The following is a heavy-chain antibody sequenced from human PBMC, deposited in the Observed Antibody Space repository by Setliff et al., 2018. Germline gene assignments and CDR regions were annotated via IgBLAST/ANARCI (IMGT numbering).Heavy chain of an antibody. D-gene: IGHD6-6*01. Sequence: ASVKVSCKASGGIFSSFSITWVRQAPGQGLEWMGRIIPLFETTNYVEKFQGRVTITADKSTSTAYMELSRLTSEDTAVYYCALEYSNSSPTVYYYMDVWGKGTTVTVSS. CDR3: ALEYSNSSPTVYYYMDV. CDR2: IIPLFETT. V-gene: IGHV1-69*06. CDR1: GGIFSSFS. J-gene: IGHJ6*03.